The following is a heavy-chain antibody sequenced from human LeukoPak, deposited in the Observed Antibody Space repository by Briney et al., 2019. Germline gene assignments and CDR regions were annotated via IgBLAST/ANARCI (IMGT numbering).Heavy chain of an antibody. V-gene: IGHV4-39*01. CDR1: GGSISSSSYY. D-gene: IGHD3-10*01. CDR3: ASLDLRQSYYVDY. CDR2: IYYRGST. Sequence: SETLSLTCSVSGGSISSSSYYWGWIRQPPGKGLECLGNIYYRGSTYYNPSLKSRVTISVDTSKNQFSLKLSSVTAADSAVYYCASLDLRQSYYVDYWGQGTLVTVSS. J-gene: IGHJ4*02.